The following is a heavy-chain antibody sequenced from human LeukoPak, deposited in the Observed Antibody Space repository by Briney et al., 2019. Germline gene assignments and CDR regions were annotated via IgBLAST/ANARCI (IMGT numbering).Heavy chain of an antibody. CDR3: ATYHYASGSNFARDAFDI. D-gene: IGHD3-10*01. J-gene: IGHJ3*02. Sequence: PSETLSLTCTVSGGSISSYYWSWIRQPPGKGLEWIGYIYYSGSTNYNPSLKSRVTISVDTSKNQFSLKLSSVTAADTAVYYCATYHYASGSNFARDAFDIWGQGTMVTVSS. CDR2: IYYSGST. V-gene: IGHV4-59*08. CDR1: GGSISSYY.